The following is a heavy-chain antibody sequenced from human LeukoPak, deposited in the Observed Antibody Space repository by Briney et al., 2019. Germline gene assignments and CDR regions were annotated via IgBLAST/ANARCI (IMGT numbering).Heavy chain of an antibody. Sequence: GASVKVSCKASGGTFSSYAISWVRQAPGQGLEWMGRIIPILGIANYAQKFQGRVTITADKSTSTAYMELSSLRSEDTAVYYCARDCRGYSYGYVCFFDYWGQGTLVTVSS. D-gene: IGHD5-18*01. J-gene: IGHJ4*02. V-gene: IGHV1-69*04. CDR2: IIPILGIA. CDR3: ARDCRGYSYGYVCFFDY. CDR1: GGTFSSYA.